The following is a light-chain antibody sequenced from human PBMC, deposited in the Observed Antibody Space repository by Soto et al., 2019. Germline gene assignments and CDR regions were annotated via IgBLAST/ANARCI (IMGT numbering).Light chain of an antibody. CDR3: KSYTSSTAYV. CDR1: SSDVGGSDY. J-gene: IGLJ1*01. Sequence: QSVLTQPASVSGSPGQSISISCTGTSSDVGGSDYVAWYQQYPGNAPKLLIYEVSHRPSGVSYRFSGSKSGNTASLTISGLQAEDEADYYWKSYTSSTAYVFGTGTKVTVL. V-gene: IGLV2-14*01. CDR2: EVS.